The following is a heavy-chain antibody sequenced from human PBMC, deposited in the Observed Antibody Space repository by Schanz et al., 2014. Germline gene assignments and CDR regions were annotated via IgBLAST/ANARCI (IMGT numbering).Heavy chain of an antibody. D-gene: IGHD3-16*01. CDR3: AKIGYGGLLNYYIDH. CDR1: GFSFSRNG. J-gene: IGHJ4*02. Sequence: QIQLVESGGGGFQPGTSLRLPGTIFGFSFSRNGIHWVGQAPGKGLEWVAVISSDETVTYYVDSVKGRFTISRDNSKNTLYLQMSSLKTEDTAVYYCAKIGYGGLLNYYIDHWGQGTLVTVSS. V-gene: IGHV3-30*18. CDR2: ISSDETVT.